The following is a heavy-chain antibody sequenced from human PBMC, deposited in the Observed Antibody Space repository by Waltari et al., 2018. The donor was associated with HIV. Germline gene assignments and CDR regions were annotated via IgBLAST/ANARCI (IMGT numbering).Heavy chain of an antibody. J-gene: IGHJ6*02. CDR1: GYTFTTYA. CDR3: ARRGVVVVKPAIMSAMDV. CDR2: IHTENGYT. D-gene: IGHD2-2*01. Sequence: QVQLVQSGAEVKKPGASVKVSCKASGYTFTTYAMPWVRQAPGKRLEWMGWIHTENGYTKYSQNVQGRVTFTRDTSASTAYMELSGLTSEDTAVYYCARRGVVVVKPAIMSAMDVWGQGTTVTVSS. V-gene: IGHV1-3*04.